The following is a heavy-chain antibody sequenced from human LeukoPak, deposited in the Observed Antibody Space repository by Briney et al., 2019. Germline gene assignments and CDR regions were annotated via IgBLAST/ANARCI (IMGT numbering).Heavy chain of an antibody. CDR1: GFTFSNYI. Sequence: GGSLRLSCAASGFTFSNYIMSWVRQAPGKGLEWVSTIGRTDDYIYYTDSVKGRFIISRDDAKNSVYLQMNSLRAEDTAVYYCGRGFSIVPAGIPDYWGLGTLVTVSS. J-gene: IGHJ4*02. CDR3: GRGFSIVPAGIPDY. V-gene: IGHV3-21*06. D-gene: IGHD2-2*02. CDR2: IGRTDDYI.